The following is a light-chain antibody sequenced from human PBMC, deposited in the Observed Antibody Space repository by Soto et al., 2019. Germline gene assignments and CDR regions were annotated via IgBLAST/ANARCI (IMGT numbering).Light chain of an antibody. CDR3: LQFDKWPPRLT. CDR1: QNIGTN. Sequence: LLTQSPATVSVSPGXGATLSCRASQNIGTNLAWYQQKSGQAPRLLIYGASNRATGVPAKFSGGGSGTDFTLTISSLQSEDFAVYYCLQFDKWPPRLTLGGGTKV. J-gene: IGKJ4*01. V-gene: IGKV3-15*01. CDR2: GAS.